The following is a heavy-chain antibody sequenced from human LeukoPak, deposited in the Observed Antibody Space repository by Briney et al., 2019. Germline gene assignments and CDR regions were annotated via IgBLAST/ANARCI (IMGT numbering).Heavy chain of an antibody. CDR2: IKHDGTAK. D-gene: IGHD2-15*01. V-gene: IGHV3-7*01. CDR3: ASSFTPNYYDI. Sequence: GGSLRLSCAASGFRFSNYFMSWARQAPGKGLEWVATIKHDGTAKTYRDSVQGRLTIFRDNAQNSVYLQMNSLRAEDTAFYYCASSFTPNYYDIWGQGILVTVSS. J-gene: IGHJ4*02. CDR1: GFRFSNYF.